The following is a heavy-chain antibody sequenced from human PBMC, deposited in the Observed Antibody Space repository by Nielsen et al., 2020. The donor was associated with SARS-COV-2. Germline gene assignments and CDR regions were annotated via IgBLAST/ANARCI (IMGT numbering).Heavy chain of an antibody. CDR3: ASGDIAVAGTRFDY. V-gene: IGHV3-30*03. D-gene: IGHD6-19*01. Sequence: WIRQPPGKGLEWVAVISYDGSNKYYADSVKGRFIISRDNSKNTLYLQMNSLRAEDTAVYYCASGDIAVAGTRFDYWGQGTLVTVSS. CDR2: ISYDGSNK. J-gene: IGHJ4*02.